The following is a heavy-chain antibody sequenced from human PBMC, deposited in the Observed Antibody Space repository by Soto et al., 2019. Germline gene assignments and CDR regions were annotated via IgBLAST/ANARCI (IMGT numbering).Heavy chain of an antibody. CDR2: IIPIFGTA. CDR1: GGTFSSYA. Sequence: QVQLVQSGAEVKKPGSSVKVSCKASGGTFSSYAISWVRQAPGQGLEWMGGIIPIFGTANYAQKFQGRVTITADEPTSTAYMELSSLRSEDTAVYYCGRSWYYYYGMDVWGQGTTVTVSS. CDR3: GRSWYYYYGMDV. J-gene: IGHJ6*02. V-gene: IGHV1-69*01. D-gene: IGHD6-13*01.